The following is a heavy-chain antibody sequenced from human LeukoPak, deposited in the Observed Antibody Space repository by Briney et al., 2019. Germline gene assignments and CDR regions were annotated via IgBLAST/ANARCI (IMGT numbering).Heavy chain of an antibody. V-gene: IGHV1-2*02. CDR2: INPNSGGT. Sequence: ASVKVSCKASGYTFTDYYMHWVRQAPGQGPEWMGRINPNSGGTNYAQKFQGRVTMTRDTSISTAYMELSRLRSDDTAVYYCASPIVGATSYYYYGMDVWAQGTTVTVSS. J-gene: IGHJ6*02. CDR1: GYTFTDYY. CDR3: ASPIVGATSYYYYGMDV. D-gene: IGHD1-26*01.